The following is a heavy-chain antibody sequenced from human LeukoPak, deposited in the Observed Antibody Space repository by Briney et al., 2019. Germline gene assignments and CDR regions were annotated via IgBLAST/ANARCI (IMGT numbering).Heavy chain of an antibody. D-gene: IGHD1-14*01. CDR3: ARSNQADDY. Sequence: GGSLRLSCAASGFTFSESWMSWVRQAPGKGLEWVARINPGGSSITYADSVKGRFTISRDNAKNTLYLQMDSLRAEDTGVYYCARSNQADDYWGQGTLVTVSS. V-gene: IGHV3-74*01. CDR1: GFTFSESW. J-gene: IGHJ4*02. CDR2: INPGGSSI.